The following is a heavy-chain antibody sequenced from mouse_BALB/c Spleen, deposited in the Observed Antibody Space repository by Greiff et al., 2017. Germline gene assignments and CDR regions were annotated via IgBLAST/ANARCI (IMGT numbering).Heavy chain of an antibody. V-gene: IGHV14-3*02. Sequence: EVKLMESGAELVKPGASVKLSCTASGFNIKDTYMHWVKQRPEQGLEWIGRIDPANGNTKYDPKFQGKATITADTSSNTAYLQLSSLTSEDTAVYYCARWGITTPYWYFDVWGAGTTVTVSA. D-gene: IGHD1-1*01. CDR3: ARWGITTPYWYFDV. J-gene: IGHJ1*01. CDR2: IDPANGNT. CDR1: GFNIKDTY.